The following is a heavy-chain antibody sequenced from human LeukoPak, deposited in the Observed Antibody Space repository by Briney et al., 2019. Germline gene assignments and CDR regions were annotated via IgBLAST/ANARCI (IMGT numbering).Heavy chain of an antibody. CDR2: INSDGTTT. CDR3: ARGDAYALNF. CDR1: EFTFSSYS. D-gene: IGHD2-2*01. Sequence: GGSLRLSCAASEFTFSSYSMNWVRQAPGKGLVWVSRINSDGTTTAYADSVKGRFTISRDNAKNTLYLQMNSLRAEDTAVYSCARGDAYALNFWGQGTLVTVSS. J-gene: IGHJ4*02. V-gene: IGHV3-74*01.